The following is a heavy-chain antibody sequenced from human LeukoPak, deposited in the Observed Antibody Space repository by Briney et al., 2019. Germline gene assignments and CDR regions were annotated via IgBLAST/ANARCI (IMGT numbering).Heavy chain of an antibody. CDR1: GFTFSSFG. Sequence: PEGSLRLSCAASGFTFSSFGMSWVRQAPGKGLEWVSSISGSGGRTYYTDSVKGRFTISRDNSKNTLYLQMNSLRAEDTAEYYCAKAGRGGAITMVRGVKGDYYYMDVWGKGTTVSISS. V-gene: IGHV3-23*01. CDR2: ISGSGGRT. J-gene: IGHJ6*03. D-gene: IGHD3-10*01. CDR3: AKAGRGGAITMVRGVKGDYYYMDV.